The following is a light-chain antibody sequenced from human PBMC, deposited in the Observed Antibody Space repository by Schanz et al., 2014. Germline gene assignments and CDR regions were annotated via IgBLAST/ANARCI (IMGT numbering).Light chain of an antibody. J-gene: IGLJ3*02. V-gene: IGLV2-14*03. CDR2: DVT. CDR1: SSDVGAYNY. CDR3: CSYAARNKWV. Sequence: QSALTQPASVSGAPGQSITISCTGTSSDVGAYNYVSWYQQHPGKAPKLMIYDVTYRPSGVSNRFSGSKSGNTASLTISGLQGEDEADYFCCSYAARNKWVFGGGTKLTVL.